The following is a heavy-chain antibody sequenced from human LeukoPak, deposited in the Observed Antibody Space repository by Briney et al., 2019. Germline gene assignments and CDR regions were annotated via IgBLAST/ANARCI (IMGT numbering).Heavy chain of an antibody. CDR3: ATGGNFYYSH. D-gene: IGHD4-11*01. V-gene: IGHV3-30*03. Sequence: GGPLRLSCAASGFTFSSYGMHWVRQAPGKGLEWVAVVSYDGSNKYYADSVKGRFSISKDISKNTLSLQMNSLRAEDTAVYSCATGGNFYYSHWGQGTLVTVSS. J-gene: IGHJ1*01. CDR2: VSYDGSNK. CDR1: GFTFSSYG.